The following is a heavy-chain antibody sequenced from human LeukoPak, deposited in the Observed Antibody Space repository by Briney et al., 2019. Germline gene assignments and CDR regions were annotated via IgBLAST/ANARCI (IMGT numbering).Heavy chain of an antibody. Sequence: SETLSLTCTVSGVSISSSDHYWSWIRQAPGKGLEWIGYIYYTGTTNYNPSLKSRVTISLDMSKNQFSLKLSSVTAADTAVYYCARDRGRDGTGTTMDWFDPWGQGALVTVSS. V-gene: IGHV4-30-4*08. J-gene: IGHJ5*02. CDR3: ARDRGRDGTGTTMDWFDP. CDR1: GVSISSSDHY. CDR2: IYYTGTT. D-gene: IGHD1-1*01.